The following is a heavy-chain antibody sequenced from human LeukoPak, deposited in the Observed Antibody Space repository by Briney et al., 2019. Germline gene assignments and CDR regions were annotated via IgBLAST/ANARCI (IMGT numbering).Heavy chain of an antibody. CDR2: IYTSGST. V-gene: IGHV4-4*07. CDR1: GGSISSYY. CDR3: ARDGPRYCSSTSCYYFDY. J-gene: IGHJ4*02. D-gene: IGHD2-2*01. Sequence: PSETLSLTCTVSGGSISSYYWSWIRQPAGKGLEWIGRIYTSGSTNYNPSLKSRVTISVDKFKNQFSLKLSSVTAADTAVYYCARDGPRYCSSTSCYYFDYWGQGTLVTVSS.